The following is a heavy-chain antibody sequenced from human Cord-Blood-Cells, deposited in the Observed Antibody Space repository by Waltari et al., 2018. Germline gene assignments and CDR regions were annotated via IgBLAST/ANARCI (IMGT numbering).Heavy chain of an antibody. J-gene: IGHJ6*02. CDR2: INPNSGGT. Sequence: QVQLVQSGAEVKKPGASVKVSCKASGYTFTGYYMHWVRQAPGQGLEWMGRINPNSGGTNYAQKFQGRVTMTRDKSISTAYMELSRLRSDDTAVYYCARDRRGDYYYYYGMDVWGQGTTVTVSS. CDR3: ARDRRGDYYYYYGMDV. CDR1: GYTFTGYY. V-gene: IGHV1-2*06. D-gene: IGHD2-21*02.